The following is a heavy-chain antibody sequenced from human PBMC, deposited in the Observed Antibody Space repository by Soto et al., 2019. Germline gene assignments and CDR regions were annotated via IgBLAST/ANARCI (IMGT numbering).Heavy chain of an antibody. CDR2: IYHSGST. CDR3: ISVTTVIAFSHY. CDR1: GGSISSGGYS. Sequence: PSETLSLTCAVSGGSISSGGYSWSWIRQPPGKGLEWIGYIYHSGSTYYNPSLKSRVTISVDRSKNLFSLKLSSVTAADTAVYYCISVTTVIAFSHYWGRGTLVTVSS. J-gene: IGHJ4*02. V-gene: IGHV4-30-2*01. D-gene: IGHD4-17*01.